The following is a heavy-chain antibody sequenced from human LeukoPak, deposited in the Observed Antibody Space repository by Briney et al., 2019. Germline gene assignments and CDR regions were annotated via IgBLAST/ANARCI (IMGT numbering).Heavy chain of an antibody. CDR1: GGSISSYY. CDR3: ARGAWVAARKEEYYFDY. Sequence: SETLSLTCTVSGGSISSYYWSWIRQPPGKGLEWIGEINHSGSTNYNPSLKSRVTISVDTSKNQFSLKLSSVTAADTAVYYCARGAWVAARKEEYYFDYWGQGTLVTVSS. V-gene: IGHV4-34*01. J-gene: IGHJ4*02. D-gene: IGHD6-6*01. CDR2: INHSGST.